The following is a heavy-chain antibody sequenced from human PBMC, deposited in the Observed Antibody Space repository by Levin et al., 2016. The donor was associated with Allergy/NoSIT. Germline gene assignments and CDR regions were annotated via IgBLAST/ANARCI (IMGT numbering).Heavy chain of an antibody. CDR3: ARLEQWLVRDYYYGMDV. D-gene: IGHD6-19*01. J-gene: IGHJ6*02. Sequence: GESLKISCKGSGYSFTSYWIGWVRQMPGKGLEWMGIIYPGDSDTRYSPSFQGQVTISADKSISTAYLQWSSLKASDTAMYYCARLEQWLVRDYYYGMDVWGQGTTVTVSS. CDR2: IYPGDSDT. CDR1: GYSFTSYW. V-gene: IGHV5-51*01.